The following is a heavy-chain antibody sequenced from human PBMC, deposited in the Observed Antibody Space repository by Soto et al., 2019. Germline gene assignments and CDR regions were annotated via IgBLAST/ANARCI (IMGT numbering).Heavy chain of an antibody. CDR3: ARVKKQWLAYYFDY. D-gene: IGHD6-19*01. V-gene: IGHV1-8*01. Sequence: QVQLVQSGAEVKKPGASVKVSCKASGYTFTSYDINWVRQATGQGLEWMGWMNPNSGNTGYAQKFQGRVTMTRNTSISTAYMELSSLRSEDTAVYYCARVKKQWLAYYFDYWGQGTLVTVSS. CDR2: MNPNSGNT. J-gene: IGHJ4*02. CDR1: GYTFTSYD.